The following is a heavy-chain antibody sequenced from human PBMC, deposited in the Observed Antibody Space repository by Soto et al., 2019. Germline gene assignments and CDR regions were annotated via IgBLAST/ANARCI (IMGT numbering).Heavy chain of an antibody. J-gene: IGHJ4*02. CDR3: ASRYCSSTSCYPKFDY. D-gene: IGHD2-2*01. CDR1: GGSISSGGYY. V-gene: IGHV4-31*03. CDR2: IYYSGST. Sequence: SETPSLTCTVSGGSISSGGYYWSWIRQHPGKGLEWIGYIYYSGSTYYNPSLKSRVTISVDTSKNQFSLKLSSVTAADTAVYYCASRYCSSTSCYPKFDYWGQGTLVTVS.